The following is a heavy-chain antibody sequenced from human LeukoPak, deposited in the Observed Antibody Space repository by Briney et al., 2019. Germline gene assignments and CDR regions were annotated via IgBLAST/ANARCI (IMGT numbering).Heavy chain of an antibody. CDR1: GYTFTSYY. CDR3: ARVRGYGDYHAEYFQH. V-gene: IGHV1-46*01. Sequence: ASVKVSCKASGYTFTSYYIHRVRQAPGQGLEWMGIINPSGGSTSYAQKFQGRVTMTRDTSTSTVYMELSSLRSEDTAVYYCARVRGYGDYHAEYFQHWGQGTLVTVSS. J-gene: IGHJ1*01. CDR2: INPSGGST. D-gene: IGHD4-17*01.